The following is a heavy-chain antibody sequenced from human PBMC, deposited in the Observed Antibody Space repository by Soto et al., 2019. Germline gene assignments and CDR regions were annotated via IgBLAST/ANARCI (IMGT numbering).Heavy chain of an antibody. CDR2: ISSSGAFT. Sequence: GGSPRLSCAVSGFSFNSNDMTWFRQAPGKGLEWVSTISSSGAFTYHADSVRGRLTISRDNSKNTVYLQMNSLRAEDTAVYYCVKHQVSLVRGISPFDYWGQGALVTVSS. V-gene: IGHV3-23*01. CDR3: VKHQVSLVRGISPFDY. D-gene: IGHD3-10*01. CDR1: GFSFNSND. J-gene: IGHJ4*02.